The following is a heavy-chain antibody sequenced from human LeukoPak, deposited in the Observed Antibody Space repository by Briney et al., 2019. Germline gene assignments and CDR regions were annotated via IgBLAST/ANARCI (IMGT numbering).Heavy chain of an antibody. CDR1: GYTFTTYY. Sequence: ASVKVSCKASGYTFTTYYIHWVRQAPGQGLEWMGIINPSDSTTSYAQNFHGRVTMTRDTSASTVYMELSSLRSDDTAVYYCARDLRGHCGGGSCYSSGWFDPWGQGTLATVSS. V-gene: IGHV1-46*01. D-gene: IGHD2-15*01. J-gene: IGHJ5*02. CDR2: INPSDSTT. CDR3: ARDLRGHCGGGSCYSSGWFDP.